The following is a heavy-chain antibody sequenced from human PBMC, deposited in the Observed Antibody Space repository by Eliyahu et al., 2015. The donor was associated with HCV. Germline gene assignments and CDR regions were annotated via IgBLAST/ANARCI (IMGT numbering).Heavy chain of an antibody. CDR3: ARDATSNDNFFDP. Sequence: QVHLQESGPGLVKPSETLSLTCTVSGAALYSGGHYWAWIRQPPGKGLEWIGYVYHTGKTYYNPSLESRLSMSVDMSKNQFSLKLSSVTAADTAVYYCARDATSNDNFFDPWGQGTLVTVSS. CDR1: GAALYSGGHY. D-gene: IGHD1-20*01. CDR2: VYHTGKT. J-gene: IGHJ5*02. V-gene: IGHV4-31*03.